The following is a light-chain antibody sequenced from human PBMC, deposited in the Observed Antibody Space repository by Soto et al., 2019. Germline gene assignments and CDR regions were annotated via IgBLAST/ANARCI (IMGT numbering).Light chain of an antibody. V-gene: IGKV1-27*01. CDR1: QGISNY. CDR2: AAS. CDR3: QKYNNATWT. Sequence: DIQMTQSPSSLSASVGDRVTITCRASQGISNYLAWYQQKPGKVPKLLIYAASTLKSGVPSRFSGSGSGTDSTLTISSLQPDDVANYYCQKYNNATWTFGQGTKVEIK. J-gene: IGKJ1*01.